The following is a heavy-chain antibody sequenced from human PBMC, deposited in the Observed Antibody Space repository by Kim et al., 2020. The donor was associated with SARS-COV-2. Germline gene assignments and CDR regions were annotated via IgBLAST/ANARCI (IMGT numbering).Heavy chain of an antibody. D-gene: IGHD4-17*01. CDR3: ATATETTAYYYYGMDV. V-gene: IGHV3-7*01. J-gene: IGHJ6*02. Sequence: GGSLRLSCAASGFTFSSYWMSWVRQAPGKGLEWVANIKQDGSEKYYVDSVKGRFTISRDNAKNSLYLQMNSLRAEDTAVYYCATATETTAYYYYGMDVWGQGTTVTVSS. CDR1: GFTFSSYW. CDR2: IKQDGSEK.